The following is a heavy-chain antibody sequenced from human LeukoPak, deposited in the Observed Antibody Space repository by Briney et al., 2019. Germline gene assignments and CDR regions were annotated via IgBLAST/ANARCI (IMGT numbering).Heavy chain of an antibody. D-gene: IGHD3-3*01. CDR2: IYHSGST. CDR1: GGSISSSNW. CDR3: ARERSGSEIFARSFDI. J-gene: IGHJ3*02. V-gene: IGHV4-4*02. Sequence: SETLSLTCAVSGGSISSSNWWTWVRQSPGKGLEWIGEIYHSGSTNYNPSLKSRITIPVDKSKNHFSLKLSSVTAADTAVYYCARERSGSEIFARSFDIWGQGTMVTVSS.